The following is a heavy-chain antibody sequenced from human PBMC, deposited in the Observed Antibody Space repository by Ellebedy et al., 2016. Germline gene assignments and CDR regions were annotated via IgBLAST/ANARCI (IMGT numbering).Heavy chain of an antibody. CDR1: GFSLSTYT. Sequence: GGSLRLSXSASGFSLSTYTVQWVRQPPGKGLEWVSSISSTGNFLDYADSLRGRFTISKDIANNSLYLQMSSLRAEDTAVYYCTKVGNGWSADHWGQGTLVTVSS. CDR2: ISSTGNFL. J-gene: IGHJ4*02. V-gene: IGHV3-21*01. D-gene: IGHD6-19*01. CDR3: TKVGNGWSADH.